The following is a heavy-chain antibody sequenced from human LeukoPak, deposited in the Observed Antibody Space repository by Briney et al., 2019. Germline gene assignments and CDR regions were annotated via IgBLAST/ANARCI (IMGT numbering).Heavy chain of an antibody. CDR2: IKQDEGEK. J-gene: IGHJ6*03. Sequence: GGSLRLSCAASGFSFSSYWMSWVRQAPGKGLEWVANIKQDEGEKYYVDSVRGRFTISRDNAKNSLYLQMNSLRAEDTAVYYCAREASLNYMDVWGEGTTVTVSS. CDR3: AREASLNYMDV. CDR1: GFSFSSYW. V-gene: IGHV3-7*01.